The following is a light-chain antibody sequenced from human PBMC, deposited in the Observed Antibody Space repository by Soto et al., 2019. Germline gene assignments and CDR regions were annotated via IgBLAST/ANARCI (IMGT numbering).Light chain of an antibody. CDR3: HQYSSSPLT. CDR2: EAS. Sequence: EIVLTQSPGTLSLSPGDRATLSCRASQSVTSNYAAWFQQKPRQAPILLFYEASSRATVLPEWFSGSGCGTDFTITINRLEPEDVALYSCHQYSSSPLTFGQGTKLEIK. V-gene: IGKV3-20*01. CDR1: QSVTSNY. J-gene: IGKJ2*01.